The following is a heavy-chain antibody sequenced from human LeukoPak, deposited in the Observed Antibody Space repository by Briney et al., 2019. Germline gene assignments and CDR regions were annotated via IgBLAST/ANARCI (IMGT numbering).Heavy chain of an antibody. V-gene: IGHV3-74*01. J-gene: IGHJ4*02. CDR1: GFTFSSYW. CDR3: AREGITLTLDY. Sequence: GGSLRLSYTAPGFTFSSYWMHWVRQVPGKGLMWLTRISLDGSMTSYADSVRGRFIISRDNAKNTVYLQLNGLRAEDTAVYHCAREGITLTLDYWGQGTLVAVSS. CDR2: ISLDGSMT. D-gene: IGHD5-24*01.